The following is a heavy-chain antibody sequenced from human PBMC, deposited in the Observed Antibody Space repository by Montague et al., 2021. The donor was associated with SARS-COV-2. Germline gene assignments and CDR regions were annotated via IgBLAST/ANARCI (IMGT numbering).Heavy chain of an antibody. CDR1: GASITDFY. D-gene: IGHD2-15*01. Sequence: SETLSLTCTVSGASITDFYWSWIRQPPGKGLEWIGYVHHSGITNYNPSLKSRVTISIDTPKSRFSLNLRSVTAADTAVYFCVRITEVVPFDFWGQGTLVSASS. CDR2: VHHSGIT. J-gene: IGHJ4*02. V-gene: IGHV4-59*01. CDR3: VRITEVVPFDF.